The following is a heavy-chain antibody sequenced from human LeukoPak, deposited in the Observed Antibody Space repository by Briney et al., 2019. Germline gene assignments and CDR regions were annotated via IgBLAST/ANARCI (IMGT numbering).Heavy chain of an antibody. CDR1: GFTFSSYG. D-gene: IGHD5-24*01. J-gene: IGHJ1*01. V-gene: IGHV3-30*18. CDR2: ISYDGSNK. CDR3: AKEEMATIVESLEYFQH. Sequence: GGSLRLSCAASGFTFSSYGMHWVRQAPGKGLEWVAVISYDGSNKYYADSVKGRFTISRDNSKNTLYLQMNSLRAEDTAVYYCAKEEMATIVESLEYFQHWGQGTLVTVPS.